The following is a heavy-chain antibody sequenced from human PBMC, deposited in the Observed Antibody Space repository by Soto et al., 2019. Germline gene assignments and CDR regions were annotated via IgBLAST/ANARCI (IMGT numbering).Heavy chain of an antibody. V-gene: IGHV3-15*01. CDR2: IKSKSDGGTT. D-gene: IGHD3-22*01. CDR1: GFTVTNAW. Sequence: PGGSLRLSCAACGFTVTNAWMSWVRQAPGKGLDWVGRIKSKSDGGTTDYAAPVKDRFTISRDDSKNTLYLQMNSLKTEDAAVYYCATERANYYDTSGFPHNYYFDYWGQGTLVTVSS. J-gene: IGHJ4*02. CDR3: ATERANYYDTSGFPHNYYFDY.